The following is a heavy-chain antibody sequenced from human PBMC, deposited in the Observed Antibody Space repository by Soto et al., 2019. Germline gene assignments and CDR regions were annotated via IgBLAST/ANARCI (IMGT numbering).Heavy chain of an antibody. J-gene: IGHJ5*02. Sequence: PSETLSLTCTVSGGSISSYYWSWIRQPPGKGLEWIGYIYYSGTTNYNPSLKSRVTISVDTSKNQFSLKLSSVTAADTAVYYCARYSGRYSYNWFDPWVQGTLVTVSS. CDR3: ARYSGRYSYNWFDP. CDR2: IYYSGTT. D-gene: IGHD1-26*01. V-gene: IGHV4-59*01. CDR1: GGSISSYY.